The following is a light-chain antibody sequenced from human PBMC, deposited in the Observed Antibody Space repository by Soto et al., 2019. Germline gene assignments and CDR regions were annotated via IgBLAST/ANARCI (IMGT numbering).Light chain of an antibody. CDR3: GSYTTTSIGV. V-gene: IGLV2-14*01. CDR1: SNDIGDYKY. Sequence: QSAPTQPASVSGSPGQSITISCTGTSNDIGDYKYVSWYRQHPGKVPKLIIYEVSNRPSGVSNRFSGSKSGNTASLTISGLQAEDEADYFCGSYTTTSIGVFGGGTKVTVL. J-gene: IGLJ3*02. CDR2: EVS.